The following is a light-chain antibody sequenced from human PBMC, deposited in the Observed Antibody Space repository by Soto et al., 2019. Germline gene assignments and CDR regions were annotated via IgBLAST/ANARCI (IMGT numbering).Light chain of an antibody. V-gene: IGKV3-11*01. CDR3: QQRSKWPRT. CDR2: DAS. CDR1: QGVSSS. J-gene: IGKJ2*01. Sequence: EIVLTQSPATLSLSPGERATLSCRASQGVSSSLAWYQQKPGQAHRLLIYDASNRATGIPARFSGSGSGTDLTLTISSLEPQDFAVYYCQQRSKWPRTFGQGTKLEIK.